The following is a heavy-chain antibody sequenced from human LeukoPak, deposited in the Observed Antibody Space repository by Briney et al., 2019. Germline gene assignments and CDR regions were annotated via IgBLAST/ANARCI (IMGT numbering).Heavy chain of an antibody. J-gene: IGHJ4*02. Sequence: GGSLRLSCAASGFTFSNYWMYWVRHPPGKGPAWVSRINSDGSSISYTDSVKGRFSISRDNAKNTLSLQMNSVRVEDTAVYYCVRGWVHSGSYYGHWGRGTLVTVSS. CDR2: INSDGSSI. D-gene: IGHD1-26*01. CDR3: VRGWVHSGSYYGH. V-gene: IGHV3-74*01. CDR1: GFTFSNYW.